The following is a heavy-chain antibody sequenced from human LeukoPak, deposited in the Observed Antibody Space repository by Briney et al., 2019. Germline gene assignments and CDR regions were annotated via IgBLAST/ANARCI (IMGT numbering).Heavy chain of an antibody. CDR3: ARGADAYKVAY. J-gene: IGHJ4*02. D-gene: IGHD5-24*01. Sequence: ASETLSLTCTVRSRSISGGDNYWNWVRQHPGKGLEWLGCIHPRGNLYYSPARMGRSTISVDTSQRHFSLNLASVTAADTAVYYCARGADAYKVAYWRPGTLVTVSS. V-gene: IGHV4-31*03. CDR1: SRSISGGDNY. CDR2: IHPRGNL.